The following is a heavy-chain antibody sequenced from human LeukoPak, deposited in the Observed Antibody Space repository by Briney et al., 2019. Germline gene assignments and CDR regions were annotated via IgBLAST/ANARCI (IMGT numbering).Heavy chain of an antibody. CDR2: IYNSGSS. V-gene: IGHV4-31*03. Sequence: SETLSLTCIVSGDSVSSGAFHWTWIRQQPGKGLEWIGNIYNSGSSHYNPSLKSRLTISIDTSKNQFSLKLSSVTATDTAVYYCAREVSKDDWYMTTVVTPLDYWGQGTLVTVSS. CDR1: GDSVSSGAFH. D-gene: IGHD4-23*01. CDR3: AREVSKDDWYMTTVVTPLDY. J-gene: IGHJ4*02.